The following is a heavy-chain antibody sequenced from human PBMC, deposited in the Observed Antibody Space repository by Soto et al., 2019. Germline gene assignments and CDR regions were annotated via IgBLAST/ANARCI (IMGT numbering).Heavy chain of an antibody. J-gene: IGHJ4*01. Sequence: QVQLIESGGGVVQPGRSLRLSCTASGFSFRTYAMHWVRQAPGKGLEWVALISYDGKNKDYADSVKGRFTISRDNSRNTLDLQMNSLRAEDTAVYYCASDHYDFWSGSYLTHYYFDLWGHGTLVTVSS. CDR2: ISYDGKNK. D-gene: IGHD3-3*01. CDR1: GFSFRTYA. V-gene: IGHV3-30*03. CDR3: ASDHYDFWSGSYLTHYYFDL.